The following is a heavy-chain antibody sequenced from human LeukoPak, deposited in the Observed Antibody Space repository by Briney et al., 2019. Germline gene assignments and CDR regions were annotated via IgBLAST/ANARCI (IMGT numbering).Heavy chain of an antibody. Sequence: PVKVSCRASGGTFSSYAISWVRQAPGQGLEWMGGIIPIFGTTNYAQKFQDRVTITADKSTSTAYMELSSLRSEDTAVYYCARIHEYRGNYYYYYMDVWGEGTTVTVSS. CDR1: GGTFSSYA. CDR3: ARIHEYRGNYYYYYMDV. CDR2: IIPIFGTT. D-gene: IGHD5-18*01. V-gene: IGHV1-69*06. J-gene: IGHJ6*03.